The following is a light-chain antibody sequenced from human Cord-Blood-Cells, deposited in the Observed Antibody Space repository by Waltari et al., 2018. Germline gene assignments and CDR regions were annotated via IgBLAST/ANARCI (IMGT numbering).Light chain of an antibody. CDR3: NSRDSSGNHWV. V-gene: IGLV3-19*01. CDR2: GKN. CDR1: SPRRSY. J-gene: IGLJ3*02. Sequence: SSELTPDPAVSVALCPPVRITCPRDSPRRSYSSWYQQKPGQAPVLVIYGKNNRPSGIPDRFSGSSSGNTASLTITGAQAEDEADYYCNSRDSSGNHWVFGGGTKLTVL.